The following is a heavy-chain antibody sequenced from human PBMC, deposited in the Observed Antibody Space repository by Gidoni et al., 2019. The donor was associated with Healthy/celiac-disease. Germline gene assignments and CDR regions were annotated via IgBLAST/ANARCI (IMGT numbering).Heavy chain of an antibody. D-gene: IGHD3-16*01. Sequence: EVQLLEAGGGLVQPGGSLRLSCAASGFTFSSYAMSWVRQAPGKGLEWVSAISGSGGSTYYADSVKGRFTISRDNSKNTLYLQMNSLRAEDTAVYYCAKAPRVWGSPPDYWGQGTLVTVSS. CDR3: AKAPRVWGSPPDY. CDR1: GFTFSSYA. CDR2: ISGSGGST. V-gene: IGHV3-23*01. J-gene: IGHJ4*02.